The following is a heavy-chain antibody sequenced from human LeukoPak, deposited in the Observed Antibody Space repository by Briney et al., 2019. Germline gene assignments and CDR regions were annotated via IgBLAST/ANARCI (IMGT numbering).Heavy chain of an antibody. CDR3: ARSYRRAGSYYSDLNY. V-gene: IGHV1-8*01. D-gene: IGHD1-26*01. CDR1: GHTFTSYD. J-gene: IGHJ4*02. CDR2: MNPNSGNT. Sequence: ASVKVSCKASGHTFTSYDINWVRQATGQGLEWMGWMNPNSGNTGYAQKFQGRVTMTRNTSISTAYMELSSLRSEDTAVYYCARSYRRAGSYYSDLNYWGQGTLLTVSS.